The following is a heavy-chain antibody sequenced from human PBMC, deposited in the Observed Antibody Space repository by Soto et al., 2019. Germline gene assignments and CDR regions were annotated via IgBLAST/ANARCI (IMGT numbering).Heavy chain of an antibody. Sequence: GGSLRLSCVGSGFTFSSFEMNWVRQTPGKGLEWLSYIGRSGETIYYADSVKGRFTISRDNAKGSLFLQMTGLRDEDTGIYYCARDSRGGAARRPTFYYWGRGTLVTVSS. J-gene: IGHJ4*02. V-gene: IGHV3-48*03. CDR1: GFTFSSFE. CDR3: ARDSRGGAARRPTFYY. CDR2: IGRSGETI. D-gene: IGHD6-6*01.